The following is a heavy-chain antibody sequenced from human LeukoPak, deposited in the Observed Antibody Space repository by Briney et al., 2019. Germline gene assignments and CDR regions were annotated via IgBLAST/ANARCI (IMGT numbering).Heavy chain of an antibody. CDR1: GYTFTGYY. V-gene: IGHV1-18*04. D-gene: IGHD1-26*01. J-gene: IGHJ4*02. CDR3: ARRGGSSDYFDY. Sequence: ASVKVSCKASGYTFTGYYMHWVRQAPGQGLEWMGWISAYNGNTNYAQKLQGRVTMTTDTSTSTAYMELRSLRSDDTAVYYCARRGGSSDYFDYWGQGTLVTVSS. CDR2: ISAYNGNT.